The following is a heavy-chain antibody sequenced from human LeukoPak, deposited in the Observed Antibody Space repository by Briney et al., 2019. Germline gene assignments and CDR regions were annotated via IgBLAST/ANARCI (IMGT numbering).Heavy chain of an antibody. CDR2: SADGGST. J-gene: IGHJ4*02. CDR1: GLTFRDYA. Sequence: PGGSLRLTCVASGLTFRDYAMHWVRQAPGKGLEWVSLSADGGSTFYADSVRGRFSISRDNSKNSLYLQMNSLRTEDTAMYYCAKESGKFDYWGQGTLVAVSS. V-gene: IGHV3-43*02. CDR3: AKESGKFDY.